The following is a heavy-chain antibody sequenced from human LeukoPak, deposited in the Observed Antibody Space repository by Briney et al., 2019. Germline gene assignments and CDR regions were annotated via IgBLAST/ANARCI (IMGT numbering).Heavy chain of an antibody. D-gene: IGHD3-22*01. CDR2: TSGSGGTK. CDR3: AKKLPTYYYDSSGYYPYDY. V-gene: IGHV3-23*01. Sequence: GGSLRLSCAASGFIFKNHAMSWVRQAPGKGLEWVSATSGSGGTKFYADSVKGRFTISRDNSKNTLYLQMNSLRAEDTAVYYCAKKLPTYYYDSSGYYPYDYWGQGTLVTVSS. CDR1: GFIFKNHA. J-gene: IGHJ4*02.